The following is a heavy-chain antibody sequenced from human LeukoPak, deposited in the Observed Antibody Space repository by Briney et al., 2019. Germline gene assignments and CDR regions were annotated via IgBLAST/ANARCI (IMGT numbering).Heavy chain of an antibody. CDR2: VDPEDGET. CDR3: ATDYGGNWAY. J-gene: IGHJ4*02. CDR1: GYTLIELS. Sequence: ASVKVSCKVSGYTLIELSMHWVRQAPGKGLEWMGLVDPEDGETIYAEKFQGRVTITADTSTDTAYMELSSLRSEDTAVYYCATDYGGNWAYWGQGTLVTVSS. V-gene: IGHV1-24*01. D-gene: IGHD4-23*01.